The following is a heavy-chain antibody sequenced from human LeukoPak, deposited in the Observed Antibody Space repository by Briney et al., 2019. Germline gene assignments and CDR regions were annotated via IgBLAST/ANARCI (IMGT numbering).Heavy chain of an antibody. CDR2: IYTSGST. Sequence: SETLSLTCTVSGGSISSGSYYWSWIRQPAGKGLEWIGRIYTSGSTNYNPSLKSRVTISVDTSKSQFSLKLSSVTAADTAVYYCAGDGFNGYGDYLGAFDIWGQGTMVTVSS. D-gene: IGHD4-17*01. V-gene: IGHV4-61*02. CDR1: GGSISSGSYY. CDR3: AGDGFNGYGDYLGAFDI. J-gene: IGHJ3*02.